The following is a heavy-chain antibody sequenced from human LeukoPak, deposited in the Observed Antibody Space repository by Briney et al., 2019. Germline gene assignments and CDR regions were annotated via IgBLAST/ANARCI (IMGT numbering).Heavy chain of an antibody. V-gene: IGHV3-20*04. Sequence: GGSLRLSCAASGFTFDDYGMSRVRQAPGKGLEWVSGINWNGGSTGYADSVKGRFTISRDNAKNSLYLQMNSLRAEDTALYYCAREDHYYDSSDDYYMDVWGKGTTVTVSS. CDR3: AREDHYYDSSDDYYMDV. D-gene: IGHD3-22*01. J-gene: IGHJ6*03. CDR1: GFTFDDYG. CDR2: INWNGGST.